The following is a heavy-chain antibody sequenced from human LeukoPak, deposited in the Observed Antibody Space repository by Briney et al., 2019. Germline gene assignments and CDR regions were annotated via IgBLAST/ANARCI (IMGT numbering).Heavy chain of an antibody. D-gene: IGHD6-19*01. CDR3: ASAIGVAGPDAFDI. CDR2: IYPADSDT. V-gene: IGHV5-51*01. CDR1: GYSFTSHW. J-gene: IGHJ3*02. Sequence: GESLKISCKGSGYSFTSHWVGWVRQMPGKGLEWMGIIYPADSDTRYSPSFQGQVTISADKSITTAYLQWSSLKASDTAIYYCASAIGVAGPDAFDIWGQGTMVTVSS.